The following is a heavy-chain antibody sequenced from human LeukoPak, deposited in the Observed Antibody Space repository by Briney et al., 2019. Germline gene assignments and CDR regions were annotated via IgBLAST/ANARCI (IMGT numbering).Heavy chain of an antibody. CDR2: ISSSGSYI. V-gene: IGHV3-21*01. CDR1: GFIFSGYV. Sequence: GGSLRLSCTVSGFIFSGYVMNWVRQAPGKGLQWVSSISSSGSYIYYADSVKGRFAISRDNAKNSLYVQMNSLRAEDTAVYYCARGPMAPAIDYWGQGILVTVSS. D-gene: IGHD2-15*01. J-gene: IGHJ4*02. CDR3: ARGPMAPAIDY.